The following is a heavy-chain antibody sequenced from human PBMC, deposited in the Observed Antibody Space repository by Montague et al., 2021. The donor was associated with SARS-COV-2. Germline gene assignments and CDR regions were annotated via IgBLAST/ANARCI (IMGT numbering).Heavy chain of an antibody. CDR2: TYYRSKWYN. Sequence: CAISGDSVSSNSATWSWVRQSPSRGLEWLGRTYYRSKWYNDYALSVRGRVTINPDTSKNQFSLQLNSVTPEDTAIYYCTCGREWNYNDMDVWGQGTTVTVSS. J-gene: IGHJ6*02. V-gene: IGHV6-1*01. CDR3: TCGREWNYNDMDV. CDR1: GDSVSSNSAT. D-gene: IGHD3-3*01.